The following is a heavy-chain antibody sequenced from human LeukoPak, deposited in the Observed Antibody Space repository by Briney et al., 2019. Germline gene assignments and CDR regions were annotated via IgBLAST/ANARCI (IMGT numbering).Heavy chain of an antibody. V-gene: IGHV3-23*01. CDR3: AKVVSGYHFDY. CDR2: ISGSGGST. CDR1: GFTFSSYA. J-gene: IGHJ4*02. D-gene: IGHD5-12*01. Sequence: GGSLRLSCAASGFTFSSYAMSWVRQAPGKGLEGVSAISGSGGSTYYADSVKGRFTISRDNSKNTLYLQMNTLRAEDTAVYYCAKVVSGYHFDYWGQGTLVTVSS.